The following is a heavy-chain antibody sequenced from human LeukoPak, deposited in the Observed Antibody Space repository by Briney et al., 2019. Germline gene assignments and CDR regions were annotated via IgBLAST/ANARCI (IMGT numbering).Heavy chain of an antibody. CDR1: GGSISSNSYY. J-gene: IGHJ4*02. V-gene: IGHV4-39*01. CDR3: ARTRYYYNSRSYGAPYYFDY. D-gene: IGHD3-10*01. CDR2: IYYSGST. Sequence: SETLSLTCAVSGGSISSNSYYWGWIRQPPGKGLEWIGSIYYSGSTYYNPSLKSPVTISVDTSKNQFSLTLSSLTAADTAVYYCARTRYYYNSRSYGAPYYFDYWGQGTLVTVSS.